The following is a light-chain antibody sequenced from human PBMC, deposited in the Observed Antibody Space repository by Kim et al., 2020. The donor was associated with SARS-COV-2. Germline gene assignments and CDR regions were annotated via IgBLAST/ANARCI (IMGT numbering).Light chain of an antibody. J-gene: IGKJ2*01. V-gene: IGKV3-20*01. Sequence: LSRGERATLSCRASQSLTSSSLAWYQQRPGQSPSLLIYGASTRAPGIPDRFSGSGSGADFTLTITGLGPEDFAVYFCQQYGASPFTFGQGTKLEIK. CDR1: QSLTSSS. CDR3: QQYGASPFT. CDR2: GAS.